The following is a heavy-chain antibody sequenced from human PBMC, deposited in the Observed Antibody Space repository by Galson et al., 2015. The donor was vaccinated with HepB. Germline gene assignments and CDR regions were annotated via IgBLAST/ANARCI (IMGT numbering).Heavy chain of an antibody. V-gene: IGHV3-48*01. J-gene: IGHJ4*02. CDR3: ARVPLDHCGGGGRHFDN. D-gene: IGHD2-21*01. CDR2: ISSAGDTI. CDR1: GFSFSTYS. Sequence: SLRLSCAASGFSFSTYSMNWVRQAPGKGLEWVSYISSAGDTIFYADFEMGRFTISRDNAKNSLYLQMNSLTAEDTAVYYCARVPLDHCGGGGRHFDNWGQGTVVTVSS.